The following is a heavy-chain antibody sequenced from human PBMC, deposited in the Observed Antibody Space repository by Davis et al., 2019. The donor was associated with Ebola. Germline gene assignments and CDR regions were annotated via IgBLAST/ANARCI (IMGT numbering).Heavy chain of an antibody. V-gene: IGHV4-59*01. CDR3: ARDFTWRSSGFDY. CDR1: GGSISSYY. D-gene: IGHD6-19*01. Sequence: MPSETLSLTCTVSGGSISSYYWSWIRQPPGKGLERIGYIYYSGSTNYTPSLKSRVTISVDTSKNQFSLKLSSVTAADTAVYYCARDFTWRSSGFDYWGQGTLVTVSS. CDR2: IYYSGST. J-gene: IGHJ4*02.